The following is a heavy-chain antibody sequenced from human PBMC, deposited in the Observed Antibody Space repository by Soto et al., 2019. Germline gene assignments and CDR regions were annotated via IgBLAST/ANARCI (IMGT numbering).Heavy chain of an antibody. CDR2: IYYSGST. CDR3: ARELFGRSVWFDP. D-gene: IGHD3-10*01. J-gene: IGHJ5*02. Sequence: SXTLSLTCTVSGGSISSYYWSWIRQPPGKGLEWIGYIYYSGSTNYNPSLKSRVTISVDTSKNQFSLKLSSVTAADTAVYYCARELFGRSVWFDPWGQGTLVTVSS. V-gene: IGHV4-59*01. CDR1: GGSISSYY.